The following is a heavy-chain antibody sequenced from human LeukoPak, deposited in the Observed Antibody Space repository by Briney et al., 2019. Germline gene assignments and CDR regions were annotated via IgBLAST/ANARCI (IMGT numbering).Heavy chain of an antibody. D-gene: IGHD3-10*01. CDR3: ARDRKTWVTMVRGVIIVYGMDV. Sequence: ASVKVSCKASGYTFTSYGISWVRQAPGQGLEWMGWISAYNRNTNYAQKLQGRVTMTTDTSTSTAYMELRSLRSDDTAVYYCARDRKTWVTMVRGVIIVYGMDVWGKGTTVTVSS. J-gene: IGHJ6*04. V-gene: IGHV1-18*04. CDR2: ISAYNRNT. CDR1: GYTFTSYG.